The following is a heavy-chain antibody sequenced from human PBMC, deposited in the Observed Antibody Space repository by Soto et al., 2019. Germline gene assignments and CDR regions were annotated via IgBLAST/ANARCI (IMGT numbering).Heavy chain of an antibody. CDR1: GFTFSKFA. CDR2: INDSGGTT. D-gene: IGHD6-13*01. V-gene: IGHV3-23*01. Sequence: EVQLLESGGGLVQPGGSLRLSCAASGFTFSKFAMTWVRQAPGKGLQWVSTINDSGGTTYYAHSVKGRFTISRDNSTNTLYLQMNSLRAEDTAVYYCAKGSSSWSFYFDYWGQGPLFTVSS. J-gene: IGHJ4*02. CDR3: AKGSSSWSFYFDY.